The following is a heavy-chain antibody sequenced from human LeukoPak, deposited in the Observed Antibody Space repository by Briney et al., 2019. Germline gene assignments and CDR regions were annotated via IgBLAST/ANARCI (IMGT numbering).Heavy chain of an antibody. CDR1: GFTFSSYW. D-gene: IGHD1-14*01. V-gene: IGHV3-7*01. CDR2: IKQDGSEK. J-gene: IGHJ6*03. Sequence: PGGSLRLSCAASGFTFSSYWMSWVRQAPGKGLERVANIKQDGSEKYYVDSVKGRFTISRDNAKNSLYLQMNSLRAEDTAVYYCPKVGPRVTEPHSYYYRDVWAKGPPVPVS. CDR3: PKVGPRVTEPHSYYYRDV.